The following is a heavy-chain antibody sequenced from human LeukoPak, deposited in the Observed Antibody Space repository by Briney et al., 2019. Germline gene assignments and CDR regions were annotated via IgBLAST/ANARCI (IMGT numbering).Heavy chain of an antibody. CDR3: VKDKDGWYGFSKNGLDV. J-gene: IGHJ6*02. D-gene: IGHD6-19*01. V-gene: IGHV3-9*01. Sequence: GGSLRLSCVASGFTFDDYAMHWVRQAPGKGLEWVSGLDWNSGRIDYAESVKGRFTISRDNAKNSLYLQMNSLRLEDTALYYCVKDKDGWYGFSKNGLDVWGQGTTVIVSS. CDR1: GFTFDDYA. CDR2: LDWNSGRI.